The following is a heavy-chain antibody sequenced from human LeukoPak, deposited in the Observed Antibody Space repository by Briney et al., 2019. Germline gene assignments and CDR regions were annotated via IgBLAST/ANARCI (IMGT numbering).Heavy chain of an antibody. CDR2: IYSGGST. V-gene: IGHV3-53*01. Sequence: PGGSLRLSCAASGFTVSSNYMSWVRQAPGKGLEWVSVIYSGGSTYYADSVKGRFTISRDNSKNTLYLQMNSLRAEDTAVYYCARERHNFGSFFDYWGQGTLVTVSS. J-gene: IGHJ4*02. CDR3: ARERHNFGSFFDY. D-gene: IGHD1-20*01. CDR1: GFTVSSNY.